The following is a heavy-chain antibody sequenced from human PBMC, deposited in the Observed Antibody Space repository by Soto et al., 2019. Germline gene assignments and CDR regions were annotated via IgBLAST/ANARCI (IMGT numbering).Heavy chain of an antibody. CDR2: IYYTGST. Sequence: QVQLQESGPGLVKPSQTLSLTCTVSGGSISGGGYYWNWIRHLPGKGLEWIGYIYYTGSTQYNPSLESRGTISVDTSKYQFSLEVTSVTATDTAVYYCARTQPHYGSGIGGSDYWGQGIVVTVSS. V-gene: IGHV4-31*03. D-gene: IGHD3-10*01. J-gene: IGHJ4*02. CDR3: ARTQPHYGSGIGGSDY. CDR1: GGSISGGGYY.